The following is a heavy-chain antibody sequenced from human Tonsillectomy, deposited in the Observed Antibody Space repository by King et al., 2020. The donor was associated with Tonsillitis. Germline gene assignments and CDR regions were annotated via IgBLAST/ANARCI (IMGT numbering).Heavy chain of an antibody. J-gene: IGHJ4*02. CDR2: ISSSSSYI. CDR1: GFTFSSYS. D-gene: IGHD2-2*01. Sequence: VQLVESGGGLVKPGGSLRLSCAASGFTFSSYSMNWVRQAPGKGLEWVSSISSSSSYIYYADSVKGRSTISRDNAKNSLYLQMNSLRAEDTAVYYCATSPAAAMGNDYCGQGTLVTVSS. V-gene: IGHV3-21*01. CDR3: ATSPAAAMGNDY.